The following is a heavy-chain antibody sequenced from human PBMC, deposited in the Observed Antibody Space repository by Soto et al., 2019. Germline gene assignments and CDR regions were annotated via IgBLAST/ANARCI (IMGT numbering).Heavy chain of an antibody. CDR2: IYWDDDK. V-gene: IGHV2-5*02. D-gene: IGHD5-12*01. Sequence: QITLKESGPTLVKPTQTLTLTCTFSGFSLSTSGVGVGWIRQPPGKALEWLALIYWDDDKRYSPSLKSRLTIAKDTAKNQVLLTITNVDPVDTATYYCARTNTTSSLDYWGQGTLVTVSS. CDR1: GFSLSTSGVG. CDR3: ARTNTTSSLDY. J-gene: IGHJ4*02.